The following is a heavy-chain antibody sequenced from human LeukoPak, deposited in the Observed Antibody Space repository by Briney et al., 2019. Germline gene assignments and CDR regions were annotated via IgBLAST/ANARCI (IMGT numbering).Heavy chain of an antibody. D-gene: IGHD5-12*01. V-gene: IGHV3-30*01. Sequence: GGSLRLSCAASGFTFSSYAMHWVRQAPGKGLEWVAVISYDGSNKYYADSVKGRFTISRDNSKNTLYLQMNSLRAEDTAVYYCARDRGYSGYSREGYYMDVWGKGTTVTVSS. J-gene: IGHJ6*03. CDR2: ISYDGSNK. CDR1: GFTFSSYA. CDR3: ARDRGYSGYSREGYYMDV.